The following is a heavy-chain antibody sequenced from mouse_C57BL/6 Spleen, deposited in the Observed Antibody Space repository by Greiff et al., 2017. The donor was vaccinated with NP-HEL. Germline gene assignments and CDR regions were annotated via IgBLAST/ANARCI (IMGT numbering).Heavy chain of an antibody. CDR2: IDPSDSYT. D-gene: IGHD1-1*01. J-gene: IGHJ1*03. CDR3: ARGPDYDGSSSYWYFDV. Sequence: VQLQQSGAELVRPGTSVKLSCKASGYTFTSYWMHWVKQRPGQGLEWIGVIDPSDSYTNYNQKFKGKATLTVDTSSSTAYMQLSRLTSEDSAVDYCARGPDYDGSSSYWYFDVWGTGTTVTVSS. V-gene: IGHV1-59*01. CDR1: GYTFTSYW.